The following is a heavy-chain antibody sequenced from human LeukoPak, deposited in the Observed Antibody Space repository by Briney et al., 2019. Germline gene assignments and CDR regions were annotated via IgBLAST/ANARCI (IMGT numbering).Heavy chain of an antibody. CDR1: GGSISSGSYY. CDR3: ARDPFGIQAPDY. V-gene: IGHV4-61*02. CDR2: IYSSGST. J-gene: IGHJ4*02. D-gene: IGHD5-18*01. Sequence: PSQTLSLTCTVSGGSISSGSYYWSWIRQPAGKGLEWIGRIYSSGSTNYNPSLKSRVTISVDTSKNQFSLKLSSVTAAGTAVYYCARDPFGIQAPDYWGQGTLVTVSS.